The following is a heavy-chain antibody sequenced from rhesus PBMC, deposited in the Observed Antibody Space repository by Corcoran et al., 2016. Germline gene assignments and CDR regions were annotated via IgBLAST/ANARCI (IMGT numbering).Heavy chain of an antibody. CDR2: LHGVGSRVGPT. CDR3: AREDRRRKGYKSFDL. V-gene: IGHV4S11*01. CDR1: GGSIRGYY. J-gene: IGHJ5-2*02. Sequence: QVQLQESGPGLVNPSEPLSVTCTVPGGSIRGYYYNWIRQSPQKALDWLGVLHGVGSRVGPTNYNPSLKSRVSWSVDTSENEVSLTMTSGTVADTAIYYCAREDRRRKGYKSFDLGGRGLLVTVSS. D-gene: IGHD5-36*01.